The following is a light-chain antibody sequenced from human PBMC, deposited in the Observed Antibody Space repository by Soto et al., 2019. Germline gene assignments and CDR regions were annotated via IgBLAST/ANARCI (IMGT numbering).Light chain of an antibody. J-gene: IGKJ2*01. CDR2: GVS. Sequence: EIVLTQSPGTLSLSPGERATLSCRASQSLSSYLAWFQQRPGQAPRLLFYGVSSRATGIPDRFSGSGSGTDFILTISSLEPADFAGYYCLHYGGSPWTFGQGTNLEIK. CDR3: LHYGGSPWT. CDR1: QSLSSY. V-gene: IGKV3-20*01.